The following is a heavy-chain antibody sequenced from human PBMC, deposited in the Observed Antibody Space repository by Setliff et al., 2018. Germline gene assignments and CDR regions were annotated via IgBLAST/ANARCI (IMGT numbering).Heavy chain of an antibody. CDR2: INPNSGGT. D-gene: IGHD2-2*01. CDR3: AREIRVVVPAAPRYYGMDV. J-gene: IGHJ6*02. V-gene: IGHV1-2*02. Sequence: ASVKVSCKASGYTFTGYYMHWVRQAPGQGLEWMGWINPNSGGTNYAQKFQGRVTMTRDTSISTAYMELSRLRSDDTAVYYCAREIRVVVPAAPRYYGMDVWGQGITVTVS. CDR1: GYTFTGYY.